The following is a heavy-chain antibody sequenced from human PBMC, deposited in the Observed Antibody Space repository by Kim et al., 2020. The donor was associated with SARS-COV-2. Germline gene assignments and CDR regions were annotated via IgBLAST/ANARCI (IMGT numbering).Heavy chain of an antibody. V-gene: IGHV4-61*01. D-gene: IGHD2-21*02. Sequence: SETLSLTCTVSGGSVSSGSYYWSWIRQPPGKGLEWIGYIYYSGSTNYNPSLKSRVTISVDTSKNQFSLKLSSVTAADTAVYYCARARYCGGDCYPKYWYFDLWGRGTLVTVSS. J-gene: IGHJ2*01. CDR2: IYYSGST. CDR1: GGSVSSGSYY. CDR3: ARARYCGGDCYPKYWYFDL.